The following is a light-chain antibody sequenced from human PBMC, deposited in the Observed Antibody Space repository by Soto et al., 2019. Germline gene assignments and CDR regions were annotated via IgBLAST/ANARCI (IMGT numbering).Light chain of an antibody. CDR3: SSYAGSNSVV. J-gene: IGLJ2*01. CDR2: DVS. Sequence: QSALTQPRSVSGSPGQSVTISCSGTSSDVGGYNYVSWYQQYPGKAPKLMIYDVSKRPSGVPDRFSGSKSGNTASLTITGLQAEDEADYYCSSYAGSNSVVFGGGTKLTVL. V-gene: IGLV2-11*01. CDR1: SSDVGGYNY.